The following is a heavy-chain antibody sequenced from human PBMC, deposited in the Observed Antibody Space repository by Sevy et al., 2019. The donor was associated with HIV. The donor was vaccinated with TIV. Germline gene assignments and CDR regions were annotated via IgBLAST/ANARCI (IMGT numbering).Heavy chain of an antibody. CDR2: ISSSSSNI. V-gene: IGHV3-48*01. D-gene: IGHD5-12*01. Sequence: GGSLRLSCAASGFTFSTYDMNLVRQAPGKGVEWISYISSSSSNIYYADSVKSRFTISRDNAKNSLFVQMHSLRAEDTAVYYCAREGGYTDQGMDVWGQGTTVTVSS. J-gene: IGHJ6*02. CDR3: AREGGYTDQGMDV. CDR1: GFTFSTYD.